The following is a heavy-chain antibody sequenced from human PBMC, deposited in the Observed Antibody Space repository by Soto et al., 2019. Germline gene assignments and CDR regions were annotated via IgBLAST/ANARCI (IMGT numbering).Heavy chain of an antibody. V-gene: IGHV4-39*01. J-gene: IGHJ4*02. Sequence: QLQLQESGPGLVKPSETLSLTCTVSGGSISSSDYYWGWIRQPPGKGLEWIGTIYYGGSTFYNPSLKSRVTISVDTSKNQFSLKLTSVTAADTAAYSCASQVSVYGDYGRYFGFWGQGSLVTVSS. CDR1: GGSISSSDYY. CDR2: IYYGGST. CDR3: ASQVSVYGDYGRYFGF. D-gene: IGHD4-17*01.